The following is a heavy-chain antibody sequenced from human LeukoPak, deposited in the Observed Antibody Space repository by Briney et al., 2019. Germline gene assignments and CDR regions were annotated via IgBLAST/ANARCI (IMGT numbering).Heavy chain of an antibody. V-gene: IGHV1-8*01. CDR3: ARDSRVLWFGELLVEWYFDY. CDR1: GYTFTSYD. Sequence: ASVKVSCKASGYTFTSYDINWVRQATGQGLEWMGWMNPNSGNTGYAQKFQGRVTMTRNTSISTAYMELSSLRSEDTAVYYCARDSRVLWFGELLVEWYFDYWGQGTLVTVSS. D-gene: IGHD3-10*01. J-gene: IGHJ4*02. CDR2: MNPNSGNT.